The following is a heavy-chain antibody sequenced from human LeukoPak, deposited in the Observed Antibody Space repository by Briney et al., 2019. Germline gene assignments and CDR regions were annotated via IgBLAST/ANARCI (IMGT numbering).Heavy chain of an antibody. CDR3: ARIWLRAFDI. CDR1: GYSFTNYW. D-gene: IGHD3-16*01. Sequence: GESLKIPCKGSGYSFTNYWIAWVRQMPGKGLGWMWIIYHDDSDTRYSPSIQGQVTIAANKSISTTYQQWSSLKASETAMYDCARIWLRAFDIWGEGTMVTVSS. J-gene: IGHJ3*02. CDR2: IYHDDSDT. V-gene: IGHV5-51*01.